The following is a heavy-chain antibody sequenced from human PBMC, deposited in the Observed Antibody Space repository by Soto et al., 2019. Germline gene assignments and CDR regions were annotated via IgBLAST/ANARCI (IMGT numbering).Heavy chain of an antibody. CDR2: IYPSDSDT. V-gene: IGHV5-51*01. Sequence: GESLKISCKGSGYNFAGYWIAWVRQMPGKGLELMGIIYPSDSDTRYRPSFQGQVTISADKSISSAYLQWSSLRASDTAMYYCARGGVSTRTFDYWGQGTPVTSPQ. J-gene: IGHJ4*02. CDR1: GYNFAGYW. CDR3: ARGGVSTRTFDY. D-gene: IGHD3-3*01.